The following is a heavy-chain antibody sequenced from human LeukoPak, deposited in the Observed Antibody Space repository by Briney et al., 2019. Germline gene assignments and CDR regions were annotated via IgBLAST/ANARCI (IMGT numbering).Heavy chain of an antibody. CDR3: AGGYSSSWYYFDY. V-gene: IGHV4-59*01. D-gene: IGHD6-13*01. CDR2: IYYSGST. J-gene: IGHJ4*02. Sequence: SETLSLTCIVSGGSISSYYWSWIRQPPGKGLEWIGYIYYSGSTNYNPSLKSRVTISVDTSKNQFSLKLSSVTAADTAVYYCAGGYSSSWYYFDYWGQGTLVTVSS. CDR1: GGSISSYY.